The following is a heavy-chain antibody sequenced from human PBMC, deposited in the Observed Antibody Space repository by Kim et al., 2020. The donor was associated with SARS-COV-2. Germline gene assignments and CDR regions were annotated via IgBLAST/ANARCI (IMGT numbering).Heavy chain of an antibody. D-gene: IGHD4-17*01. CDR2: NK. J-gene: IGHJ4*02. Sequence: NKYYADSVKGRFTISRDNSKNTLYLQMNSLRAEDTAVYYCARTLTTFFDYWGQGTLVTVSS. V-gene: IGHV3-30*01. CDR3: ARTLTTFFDY.